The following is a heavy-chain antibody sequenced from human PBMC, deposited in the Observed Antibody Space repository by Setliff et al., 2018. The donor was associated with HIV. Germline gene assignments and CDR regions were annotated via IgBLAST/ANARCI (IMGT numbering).Heavy chain of an antibody. CDR3: ARGSCSGCYLSDC. Sequence: ASVKVSCKAFGYTFSTNAIHWVRQAPGQRLEWMGKINAGGDNMRYSKKLQGRVTITRDTSANTGYMELSSLRSEDTAVYCCARGSCSGCYLSDCWGLGTLVTVSS. CDR1: GYTFSTNA. V-gene: IGHV1-3*01. J-gene: IGHJ4*02. D-gene: IGHD2-15*01. CDR2: INAGGDNM.